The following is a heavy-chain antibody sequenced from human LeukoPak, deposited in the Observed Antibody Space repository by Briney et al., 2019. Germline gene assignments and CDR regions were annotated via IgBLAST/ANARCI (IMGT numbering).Heavy chain of an antibody. CDR3: ARLYDFWSGYPGYFDY. Sequence: SETLSLTCTVSGGSISSHYWSWIRQPPGKGLEWIGYISYSGSTNYNPSLKSRVTISVDTSKNQFSLKLSSVTAADTAVYYCARLYDFWSGYPGYFDYWGQGILVTVSS. V-gene: IGHV4-59*11. J-gene: IGHJ4*02. CDR2: ISYSGST. D-gene: IGHD3-3*01. CDR1: GGSISSHY.